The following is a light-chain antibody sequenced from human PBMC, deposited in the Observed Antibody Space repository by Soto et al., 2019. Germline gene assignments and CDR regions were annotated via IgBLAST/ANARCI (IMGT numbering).Light chain of an antibody. Sequence: DIQMTQSPSTLSGSVGDRVTITWGASQTIRRWLAWYQQKQGKAPKLLIYDASSLESGVPSRFSGSGYGTELTITISSMKNDDFETYYCQQYNSYLYTFGQGTKVDIK. CDR3: QQYNSYLYT. CDR2: DAS. V-gene: IGKV1-5*01. J-gene: IGKJ2*01. CDR1: QTIRRW.